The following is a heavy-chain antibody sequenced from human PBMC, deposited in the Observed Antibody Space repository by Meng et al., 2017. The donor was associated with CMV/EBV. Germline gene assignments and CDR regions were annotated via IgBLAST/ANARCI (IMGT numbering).Heavy chain of an antibody. CDR2: INWDGGST. V-gene: IGHV3-43*01. Sequence: GGSLRLSCAASGFTFDDYTMHWVRQAPGNGLEWVSLINWDGGSTYYADSVKGRFTISRDNSNNSLYLQMNGLRSEDTAVYYCARDRIVVVPGMDVWGQGTTVTVSS. CDR1: GFTFDDYT. CDR3: ARDRIVVVPGMDV. D-gene: IGHD2-2*01. J-gene: IGHJ6*02.